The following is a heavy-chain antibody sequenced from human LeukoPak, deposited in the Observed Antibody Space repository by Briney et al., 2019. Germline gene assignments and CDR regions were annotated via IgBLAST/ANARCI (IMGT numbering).Heavy chain of an antibody. CDR1: GFTFSNYA. Sequence: GGSLRLSCAASGFTFSNYAMNWVRQAPGKGLGWVSTISDSGGSTYYADSVQGRFTISRDNSKNTLYLQINSLRAEDTAVYYCASLKPTYYDILTGSESGYWGQGTLVTVSS. V-gene: IGHV3-23*01. CDR2: ISDSGGST. D-gene: IGHD3-9*01. CDR3: ASLKPTYYDILTGSESGY. J-gene: IGHJ4*02.